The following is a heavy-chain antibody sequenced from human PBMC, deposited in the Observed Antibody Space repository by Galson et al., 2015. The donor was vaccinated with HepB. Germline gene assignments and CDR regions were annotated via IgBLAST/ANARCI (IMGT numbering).Heavy chain of an antibody. CDR1: GSSFTSYW. CDR3: ARSSRGVVVVITAPDDAFDI. CDR2: IYPGDSDT. J-gene: IGHJ3*02. Sequence: QSGAEVKKPGESLKISCKGSGSSFTSYWIGWVRQMPGKGLEWMGIIYPGDSDTRYSPSFQGQVTISADKSISTAYLQWSSLKASDTAMYYCARSSRGVVVVITAPDDAFDIWGQGTMVTVSS. V-gene: IGHV5-51*01. D-gene: IGHD3-22*01.